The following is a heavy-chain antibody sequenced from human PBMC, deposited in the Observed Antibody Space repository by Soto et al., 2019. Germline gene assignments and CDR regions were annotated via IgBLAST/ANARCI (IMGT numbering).Heavy chain of an antibody. Sequence: SETLSLTCTVSGGSVSSGSYYWSWIRQHPGKGLEWIGYIYYSGSTYYNPSLKSRVAISVDTSKNQFSLKLSSVTAADTAVYYCARDENSNYFHYFDYWGQGTLVTVSS. J-gene: IGHJ4*02. CDR1: GGSVSSGSYY. D-gene: IGHD4-4*01. CDR3: ARDENSNYFHYFDY. V-gene: IGHV4-31*03. CDR2: IYYSGST.